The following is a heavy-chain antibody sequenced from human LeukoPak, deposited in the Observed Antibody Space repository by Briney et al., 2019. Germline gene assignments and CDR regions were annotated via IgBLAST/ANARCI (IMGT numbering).Heavy chain of an antibody. J-gene: IGHJ3*02. V-gene: IGHV1-58*02. CDR1: GFTFTSSA. Sequence: SVKVSCKAPGFTFTSSAMQWVRQARGQRLEWIGWIVVGSGNTNYAQKFQERVTITRDMSTSTAYMELSSLRSEDTAVYYCAARSGRFDAFDIWGQGTMVTVSS. CDR3: AARSGRFDAFDI. D-gene: IGHD1-26*01. CDR2: IVVGSGNT.